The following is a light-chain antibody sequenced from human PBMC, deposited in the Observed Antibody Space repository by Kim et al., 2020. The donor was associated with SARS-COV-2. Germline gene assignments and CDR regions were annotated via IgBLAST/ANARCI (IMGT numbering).Light chain of an antibody. CDR2: CAS. V-gene: IGKV3-20*01. CDR3: QQYDILPRT. J-gene: IGKJ1*01. CDR1: QCVGANY. Sequence: PGDSATPPCRATQCVGANYLAWYQHKRGQAPRLRIYCASPRATGIPDRFTGSGSGTDFTLTNSRLEPEDFAVYYCQQYDILPRTFGQGTKVDIK.